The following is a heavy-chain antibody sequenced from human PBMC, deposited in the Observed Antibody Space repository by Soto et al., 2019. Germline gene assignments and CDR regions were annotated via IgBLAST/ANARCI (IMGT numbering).Heavy chain of an antibody. D-gene: IGHD7-27*01. CDR2: ISYDGSHK. V-gene: IGHV3-30*18. Sequence: QVQLVESGGGVVQPGRSLRLSCAASGLTFSNYGFHWVREAPGKGLEWGAVISYDGSHKYYTDSVKVRFTISRYNSKNTVSLQMNTLGTDDTAVYYFAKYSGEPHDPPLYNWFDPCGRGTRVTVSS. CDR3: AKYSGEPHDPPLYNWFDP. J-gene: IGHJ5*02. CDR1: GLTFSNYG.